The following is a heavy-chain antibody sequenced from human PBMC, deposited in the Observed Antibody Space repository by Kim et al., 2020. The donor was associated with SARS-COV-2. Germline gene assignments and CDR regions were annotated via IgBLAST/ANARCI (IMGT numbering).Heavy chain of an antibody. D-gene: IGHD3-16*01. CDR3: ARDWAPPEGP. CDR2: IIPIFGTA. J-gene: IGHJ5*02. Sequence: SVKVYCKASGGTFSSYAISWVRQAPGQGLEWMGGIIPIFGTANYAQKFQGRVTITADESTSTAYMELSSLRSEDTAVYYCARDWAPPEGPWGQGTLVTVSS. CDR1: GGTFSSYA. V-gene: IGHV1-69*13.